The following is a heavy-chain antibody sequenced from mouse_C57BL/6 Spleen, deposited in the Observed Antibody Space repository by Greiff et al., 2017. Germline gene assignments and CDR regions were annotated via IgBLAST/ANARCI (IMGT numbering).Heavy chain of an antibody. Sequence: VKLQQSGAELVKPGASVKLSCKASGYTFTSYWMQWVKQRPGQGLEWIGEIDPSDSYTNYNQKFKGKATLTVDTSSSTAYMQLSSLTSEDSAVYYCARGAHFNFYWGQGTLVTVSA. V-gene: IGHV1-50*01. D-gene: IGHD1-3*01. CDR3: ARGAHFNFY. CDR2: IDPSDSYT. CDR1: GYTFTSYW. J-gene: IGHJ3*01.